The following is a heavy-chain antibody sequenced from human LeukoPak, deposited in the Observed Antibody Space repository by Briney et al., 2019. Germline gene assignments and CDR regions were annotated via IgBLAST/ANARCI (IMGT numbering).Heavy chain of an antibody. J-gene: IGHJ5*02. CDR2: INPNSGGT. CDR1: GYTFTGYY. V-gene: IGHV1-2*02. D-gene: IGHD3-16*01. CDR3: ATLPLRNWFDP. Sequence: ASVKVSCKASGYTFTGYYMHLVRQAPGRGLEWMGWINPNSGGTNYAQKFQGRVTMTRDTSISTAYMELSRLRSDDTAVYYCATLPLRNWFDPWGQGTLVTVSS.